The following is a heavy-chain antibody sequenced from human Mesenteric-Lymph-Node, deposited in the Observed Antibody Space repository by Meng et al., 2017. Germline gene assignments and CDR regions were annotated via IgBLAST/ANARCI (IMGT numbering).Heavy chain of an antibody. CDR3: AKACGGSCRYFDY. D-gene: IGHD2-15*01. CDR1: GFTFSSYA. V-gene: IGHV3-23*01. CDR2: ISGYGDSI. Sequence: GESLKISCAASGFTFSSYAMSWVRQAPGKGLEWVSIISGYGDSIYYGDSVKGRFTISRDNSQSTLYLQMSSLKAEDTAIYFCAKACGGSCRYFDYWGQGTLVTVSS. J-gene: IGHJ4*02.